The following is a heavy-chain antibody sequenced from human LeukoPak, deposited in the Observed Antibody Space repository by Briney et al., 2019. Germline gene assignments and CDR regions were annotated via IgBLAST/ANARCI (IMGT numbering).Heavy chain of an antibody. CDR2: INPNGGGT. D-gene: IGHD4-11*01. CDR1: GYTFTGYY. Sequence: ASVKVSCKASGYTFTGYYMHWVRQAPGQGLEWMGWINPNGGGTNYAQKFQGRVTMTRDTSISTAYMELSRLRSDDTAVYYCATVDYSSNYAWDYWGQGTLVTVSS. CDR3: ATVDYSSNYAWDY. V-gene: IGHV1-2*02. J-gene: IGHJ4*02.